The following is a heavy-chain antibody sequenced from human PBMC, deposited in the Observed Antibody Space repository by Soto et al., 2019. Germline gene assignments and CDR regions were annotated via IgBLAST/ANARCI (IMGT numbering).Heavy chain of an antibody. Sequence: RHSVTTAGCAYSSCGSIWEHQTAAPAPPSVSSIIAVGGSTEYYTDSVKGRFTISRDNAKNSLFLQMNNLRADDTAVYFCVREGELEVMAAVPIHSSGMDAWCQGKTVNVS. CDR3: VREGELEVMAAVPIHSSGMDA. V-gene: IGHV3-23*01. J-gene: IGHJ6*02. CDR1: GCAYSSCG. CDR2: IIAVGGST. D-gene: IGHD2-21*02.